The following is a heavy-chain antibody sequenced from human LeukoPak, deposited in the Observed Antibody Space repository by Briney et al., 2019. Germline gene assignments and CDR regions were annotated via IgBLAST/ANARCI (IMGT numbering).Heavy chain of an antibody. CDR1: GFTFSTYG. D-gene: IGHD6-19*01. CDR3: ARDLGSSGWYVGPLIDY. J-gene: IGHJ4*02. Sequence: GGSLRLSCAASGFTFSTYGMHWVRQAPGKGLEWVAVIWYDGSDKNHADSVKGRFTISRDNSKSTLYLQMNSLRAEDTAVYYCARDLGSSGWYVGPLIDYWGQGTLVTVSS. V-gene: IGHV3-33*01. CDR2: IWYDGSDK.